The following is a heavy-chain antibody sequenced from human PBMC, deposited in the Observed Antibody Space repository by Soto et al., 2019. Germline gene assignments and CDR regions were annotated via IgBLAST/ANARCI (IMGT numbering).Heavy chain of an antibody. V-gene: IGHV3-9*01. Sequence: EVQLVESGGGLVQPGRSLRLSCAASGFTFDDYAMHWVRQAPGKGLEWVSGISWNSGSIGCADSVKGRFTISRDNAKNSLYLQMNSLRAEDTALYYCAKDKDDYYYYYGMDVWGQGTTVTVSS. CDR3: AKDKDDYYYYYGMDV. CDR1: GFTFDDYA. J-gene: IGHJ6*02. CDR2: ISWNSGSI.